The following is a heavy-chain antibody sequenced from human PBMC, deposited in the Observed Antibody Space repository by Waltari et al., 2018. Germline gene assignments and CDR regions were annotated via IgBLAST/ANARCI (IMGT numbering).Heavy chain of an antibody. D-gene: IGHD3-22*01. V-gene: IGHV3-9*01. CDR2: INLKRDNI. CDR3: AKAFSGYDSRAYFRNYYFDN. J-gene: IGHJ4*02. CDR1: GFTYDNYA. Sequence: EVQLVESGGGLVQPGRSLRLSCVASGFTYDNYAMHWVRQAPGKGLEWVSGINLKRDNIGYADSVKGRFTISRDNAKNSLFLQMDSLRAEDTALYYCAKAFSGYDSRAYFRNYYFDNWGQGTLVTVSS.